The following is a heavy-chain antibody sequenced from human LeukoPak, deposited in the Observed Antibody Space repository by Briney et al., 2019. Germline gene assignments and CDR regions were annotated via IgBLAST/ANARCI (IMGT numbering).Heavy chain of an antibody. J-gene: IGHJ4*02. CDR3: AKVGESIAVDDPYYFDY. CDR1: GFTFSSYA. CDR2: ISGSGGST. Sequence: GGSLRLSCAASGFTFSSYAMSWVRQAPVKGLEWVSAISGSGGSTYYADSVKGRFTISRDNSKNTLYLQMNSLRAEDTAVYYCAKVGESIAVDDPYYFDYWGQGTLVTVSS. V-gene: IGHV3-23*01. D-gene: IGHD6-19*01.